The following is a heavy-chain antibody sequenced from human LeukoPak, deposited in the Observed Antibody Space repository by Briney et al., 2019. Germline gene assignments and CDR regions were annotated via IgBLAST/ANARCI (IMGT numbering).Heavy chain of an antibody. CDR3: ARLTGYSSGWYYFDY. J-gene: IGHJ4*02. CDR2: IYPGDSDT. D-gene: IGHD6-19*01. CDR1: GYSFTSYW. Sequence: GESLKISRKGSGYSFTSYWIGWVRQMPGKGLEWMGIIYPGDSDTRYSPSFQGQVTISADKSISTAYLQWSSLKASDTAMYYCARLTGYSSGWYYFDYWGQGTLVTVSS. V-gene: IGHV5-51*01.